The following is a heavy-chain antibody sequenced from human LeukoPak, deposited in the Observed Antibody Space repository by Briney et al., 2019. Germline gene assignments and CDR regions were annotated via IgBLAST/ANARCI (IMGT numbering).Heavy chain of an antibody. J-gene: IGHJ6*02. CDR1: GFSFTGNS. CDR3: VRIGHGDSYGGGLDV. Sequence: GGSLRLSCAASGFSFTGNSTHWVRQAPGKGLEWVAVISHDGSNEYYADSVKGRFTISRDNSKNMLYLQMNSLRAEDTSLYYCVRIGHGDSYGGGLDVWGQGTTVTASS. CDR2: ISHDGSNE. D-gene: IGHD5-18*01. V-gene: IGHV3-30*04.